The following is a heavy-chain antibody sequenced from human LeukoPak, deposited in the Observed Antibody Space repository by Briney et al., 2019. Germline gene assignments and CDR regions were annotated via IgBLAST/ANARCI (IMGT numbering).Heavy chain of an antibody. CDR2: IYHSGST. Sequence: SGTLSLTCAVAGVSISSSIWWSWVRQAPEKALEWIGEIYHSGSTSYNPFLKSRVTISLDKSKNQFSLIVNSVTAADTAVYECAGGDGYAGWYWGQGTLVTVSS. V-gene: IGHV4-4*02. CDR1: GVSISSSIW. J-gene: IGHJ4*02. D-gene: IGHD2-2*01. CDR3: AGGDGYAGWY.